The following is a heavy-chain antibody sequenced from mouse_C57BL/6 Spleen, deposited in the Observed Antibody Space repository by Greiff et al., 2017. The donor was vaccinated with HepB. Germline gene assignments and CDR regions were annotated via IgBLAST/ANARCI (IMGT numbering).Heavy chain of an antibody. CDR2: ISYDGSN. D-gene: IGHD4-1*01. Sequence: EVQLQQSGPGLVKPSQSLSLTCSVTGYSITSGYYWNWIRQFPGNKLEWMGYISYDGSNNYNPSLKNRISITRDTSKNQFFLKLNSVTTEDTATYYCARDRWDHFDVWGTGTTVTVSS. CDR1: GYSITSGYY. J-gene: IGHJ1*03. CDR3: ARDRWDHFDV. V-gene: IGHV3-6*01.